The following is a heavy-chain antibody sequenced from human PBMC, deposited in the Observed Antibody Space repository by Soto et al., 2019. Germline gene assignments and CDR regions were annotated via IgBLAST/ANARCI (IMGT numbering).Heavy chain of an antibody. CDR1: GFPFSSYA. CDR2: ISGGGGSI. V-gene: IGHV3-23*01. D-gene: IGHD3-16*01. CDR3: SLSPDEFQLVSGGGQLYF. Sequence: EVQLLESGGGLRQPGGSLRLSCAVSGFPFSSYAMNWVRQATGKGLELVSTISGGGGSIYYAASVKGRFTVSRDNPKNTLSLQMNRLRGEDTAVYYCSLSPDEFQLVSGGGQLYFWCQGTQVTVSS. J-gene: IGHJ4*02.